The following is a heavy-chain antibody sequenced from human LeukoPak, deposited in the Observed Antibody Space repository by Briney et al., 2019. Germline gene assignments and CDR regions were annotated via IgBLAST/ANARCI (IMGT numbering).Heavy chain of an antibody. J-gene: IGHJ4*02. D-gene: IGHD6-19*01. V-gene: IGHV3-23*01. Sequence: PGGSLRLSCAASGFTFTSYIMTWVRQAPGKGLEWVSSIDESGGSTYYADSVKGQCTISRDNSRSSLYLEMNSLRAEDTAVYYCARGNTGWPYYLDYWGQGTLVTVSS. CDR1: GFTFTSYI. CDR3: ARGNTGWPYYLDY. CDR2: IDESGGST.